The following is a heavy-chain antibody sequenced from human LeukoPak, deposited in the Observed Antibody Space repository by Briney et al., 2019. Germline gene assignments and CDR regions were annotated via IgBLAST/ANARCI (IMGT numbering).Heavy chain of an antibody. Sequence: GRSLRLSCAASGFTFDDYAMHWVRQAPGKGLEWVSGISWNSGSIGYADSVKGRFTISRDNAKNSLYLQMNSLRAEDTALYYCAKDINAGHTRWELLDYWGQGTLVTVSS. CDR3: AKDINAGHTRWELLDY. D-gene: IGHD1-26*01. V-gene: IGHV3-9*01. CDR1: GFTFDDYA. J-gene: IGHJ4*02. CDR2: ISWNSGSI.